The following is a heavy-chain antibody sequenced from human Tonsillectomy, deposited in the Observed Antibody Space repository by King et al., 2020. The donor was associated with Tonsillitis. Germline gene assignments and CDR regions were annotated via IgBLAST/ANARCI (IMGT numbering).Heavy chain of an antibody. J-gene: IGHJ4*02. V-gene: IGHV3-23*04. Sequence: VQLVESGGGLVQPGGSLRLSCAASGFTFSSYAMSWVRQAPGKGLEWVSAISGSGGSTYYGDSVKGRFTISRDNSKNTLYLQMNSLRAEDTAVYYCAKGGCSSTSCYYDCDYWGQGTLVTVSS. D-gene: IGHD2-2*01. CDR3: AKGGCSSTSCYYDCDY. CDR2: ISGSGGST. CDR1: GFTFSSYA.